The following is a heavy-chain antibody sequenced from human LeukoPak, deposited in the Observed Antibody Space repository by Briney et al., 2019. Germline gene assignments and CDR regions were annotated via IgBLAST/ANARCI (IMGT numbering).Heavy chain of an antibody. CDR1: GGSISSYY. Sequence: SETLSLTCTVSGGSISSYYWSWIRQPPGKGLEWIGYIYYSGSTNYNPSLKSRVTISVDTSKNQFSLKLSSVTVADTAVYYCARVLQITMIVVGNYWYFDLWGRGTLVTVSS. D-gene: IGHD3-22*01. V-gene: IGHV4-59*01. CDR2: IYYSGST. CDR3: ARVLQITMIVVGNYWYFDL. J-gene: IGHJ2*01.